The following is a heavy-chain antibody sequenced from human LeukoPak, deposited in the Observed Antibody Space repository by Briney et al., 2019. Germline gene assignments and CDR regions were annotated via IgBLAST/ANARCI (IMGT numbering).Heavy chain of an antibody. Sequence: SETLSLTCTVSGGSISSYYWSWIRQPPGKGLEWIGYIYYSGSTNYNPSLKSRVTISVDTSKNQFSLKLSSVTAADTAVYYCARDGGYSSGWYNWLDPWGQGTLVTVSS. CDR2: IYYSGST. J-gene: IGHJ5*02. CDR3: ARDGGYSSGWYNWLDP. CDR1: GGSISSYY. D-gene: IGHD6-19*01. V-gene: IGHV4-59*01.